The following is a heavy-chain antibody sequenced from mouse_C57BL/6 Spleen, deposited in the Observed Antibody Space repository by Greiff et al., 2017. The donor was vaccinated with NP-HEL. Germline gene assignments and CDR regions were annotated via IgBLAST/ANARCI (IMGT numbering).Heavy chain of an antibody. CDR3: ARRTTQIYYGNYAFAY. J-gene: IGHJ3*01. CDR1: GYTFTSYW. D-gene: IGHD2-1*01. CDR2: INPSNGGT. V-gene: IGHV1-53*01. Sequence: QVHVKQPGTELVKPGASVKLSCKASGYTFTSYWMHWVKQRPGQGLEWIGNINPSNGGTNYNEKFKSKATLTVDKSSSTAYMQLSSLTSEDSAVYYCARRTTQIYYGNYAFAYWGQGTLVTVSA.